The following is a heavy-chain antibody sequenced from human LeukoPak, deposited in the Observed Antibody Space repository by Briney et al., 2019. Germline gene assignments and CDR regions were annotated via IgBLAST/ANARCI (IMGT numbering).Heavy chain of an antibody. D-gene: IGHD3-3*01. V-gene: IGHV4-34*01. CDR1: GGSFSGYY. CDR2: INHSGST. CDR3: ARGGGITIFGVVISLRGVFDY. J-gene: IGHJ4*02. Sequence: SETLSLTCAVYGGSFSGYYWSWIRQPPGKGLEWIGEINHSGSTNYNPSLKSRVTISVDTSKNQFSLKLSSVTAADTAVYYCARGGGITIFGVVISLRGVFDYWGQGTLVTVSS.